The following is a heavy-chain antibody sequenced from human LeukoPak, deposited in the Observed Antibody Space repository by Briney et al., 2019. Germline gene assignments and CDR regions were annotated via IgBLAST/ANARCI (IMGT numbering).Heavy chain of an antibody. V-gene: IGHV1-2*02. J-gene: IGHJ5*02. Sequence: ASVKVSCKASGYTFTGYYMHWVRQAPGQGLEWMGWINPNSGGTNYAQKFQGRVTMTRDTSISTAYMELSRLRSDDTAVYYCARVGPNMVRGVIYWFDPRGQGTLVTISS. CDR3: ARVGPNMVRGVIYWFDP. D-gene: IGHD3-10*01. CDR1: GYTFTGYY. CDR2: INPNSGGT.